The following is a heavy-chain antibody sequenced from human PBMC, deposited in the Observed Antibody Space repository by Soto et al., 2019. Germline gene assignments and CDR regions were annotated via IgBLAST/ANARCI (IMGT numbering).Heavy chain of an antibody. CDR1: GGTFSSYA. CDR3: ARWGYTTIFGAHYGMDV. D-gene: IGHD3-3*01. J-gene: IGHJ6*02. Sequence: SVKVSCKASGGTFSSYAISWVRQAPGQGLEWMGGIIPIFGTANYAQKFQGRVTITADKSTSTAYMELSSLRSEDTAVYYCARWGYTTIFGAHYGMDVWGQGXTVTVYS. CDR2: IIPIFGTA. V-gene: IGHV1-69*06.